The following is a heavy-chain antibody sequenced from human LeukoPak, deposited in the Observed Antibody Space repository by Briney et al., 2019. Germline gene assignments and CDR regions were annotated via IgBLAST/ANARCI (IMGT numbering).Heavy chain of an antibody. J-gene: IGHJ4*02. Sequence: PSETLSLTCTVSGGSISSYNWSWIRQPPGQGLEWIGYIYYSGNTNYNPSLKSRVTISVDTSKNQFSLKLSSVTAADTAVYYCARCYDSSGYFVPLDYWGQGTLVTVSS. CDR3: ARCYDSSGYFVPLDY. CDR2: IYYSGNT. D-gene: IGHD3-22*01. CDR1: GGSISSYN. V-gene: IGHV4-59*01.